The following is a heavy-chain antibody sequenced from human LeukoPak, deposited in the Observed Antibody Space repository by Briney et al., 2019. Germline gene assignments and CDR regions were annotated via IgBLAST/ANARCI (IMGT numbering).Heavy chain of an antibody. J-gene: IGHJ6*02. CDR2: IYYSGST. V-gene: IGHV4-39*07. D-gene: IGHD3-10*01. Sequence: SETLSLTCTVSGGSISSSSYYWGWIRQPPGKGLEWIGSIYYSGSTYYNPSLKSRLTISVDTSENHFSLKLSSVTAADTAVYYCARTLHLWPYYGMDVWGQGTTVTVSS. CDR1: GGSISSSSYY. CDR3: ARTLHLWPYYGMDV.